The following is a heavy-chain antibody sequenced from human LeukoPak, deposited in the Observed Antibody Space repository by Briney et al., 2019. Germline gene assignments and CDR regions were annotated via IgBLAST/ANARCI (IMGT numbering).Heavy chain of an antibody. V-gene: IGHV4-61*08. CDR1: GSSISSGGFS. CDR2: IYYTGST. CDR3: ARHLRYSAYNYYLDP. J-gene: IGHJ5*02. D-gene: IGHD5-12*01. Sequence: SETLSLTCTVSGSSISSGGFSWNWIRQPPGKGLEWIGSIYYTGSTNYNPSLKSRVTMSIDTSKNQFSLKLNSVTAAGTAVYYCARHLRYSAYNYYLDPWGQGALVTVSS.